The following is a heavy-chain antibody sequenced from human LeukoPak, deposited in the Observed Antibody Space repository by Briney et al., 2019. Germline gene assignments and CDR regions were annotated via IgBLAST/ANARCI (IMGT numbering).Heavy chain of an antibody. V-gene: IGHV5-51*01. CDR1: GYSFTNYW. D-gene: IGHD3-9*01. J-gene: IGHJ5*02. Sequence: GESLKISCKGSGYSFTNYWIGWVRQMPGKGLERMGIIYPGDSDTRYSPSFQGQVTISADKSISTAYLQWSSLKASDTAMYYCARGHPTKYYDILTGTNGFDRWGQGTLVTVSS. CDR2: IYPGDSDT. CDR3: ARGHPTKYYDILTGTNGFDR.